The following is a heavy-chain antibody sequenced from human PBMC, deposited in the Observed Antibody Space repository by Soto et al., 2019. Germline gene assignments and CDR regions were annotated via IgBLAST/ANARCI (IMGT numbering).Heavy chain of an antibody. V-gene: IGHV4-59*01. D-gene: IGHD1-26*01. CDR3: ARRWGPTFDX. Sequence: PSETLSLTCTVSGGSISSYYWSWIRQPPGKGLEWIGYIYYSGSTNYNPSLKSRVTISVDTSKNQFSLKLSFVTAADTAVYYCARRWGPTFDXWGQGTLVTVSS. CDR2: IYYSGST. CDR1: GGSISSYY. J-gene: IGHJ4*02.